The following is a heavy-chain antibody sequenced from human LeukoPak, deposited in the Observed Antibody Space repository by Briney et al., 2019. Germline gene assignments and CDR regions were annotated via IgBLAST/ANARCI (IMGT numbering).Heavy chain of an antibody. CDR1: GFTFTSSA. J-gene: IGHJ3*02. Sequence: SVKVSCKASGFTFTSSAMQWVRQARGQRLEWIGWIVVGSGNTNYAQKFQERVTITRDMSTSTAYTELSSLRSEDTAVYYCAATRAYYYGSGSYAFDIWGQGTMVTVSS. CDR3: AATRAYYYGSGSYAFDI. V-gene: IGHV1-58*02. CDR2: IVVGSGNT. D-gene: IGHD3-10*01.